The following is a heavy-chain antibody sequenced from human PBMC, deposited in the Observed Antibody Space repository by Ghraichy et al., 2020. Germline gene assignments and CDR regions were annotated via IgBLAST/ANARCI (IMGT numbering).Heavy chain of an antibody. D-gene: IGHD3-3*01. V-gene: IGHV4-59*01. CDR2: IYYSGST. Sequence: SETLSLTCTVSGGSISSYYWSWIRQPPGKGLEWIGYIYYSGSTNYNPSLKSRVTISVDTSKNQFSLKLSSVTAADTAVYYCARDDTIFGVKAGMDVWGQGTTVTVSS. CDR3: ARDDTIFGVKAGMDV. CDR1: GGSISSYY. J-gene: IGHJ6*02.